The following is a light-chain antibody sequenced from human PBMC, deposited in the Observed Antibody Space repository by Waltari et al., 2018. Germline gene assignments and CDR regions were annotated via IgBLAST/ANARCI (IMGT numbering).Light chain of an antibody. Sequence: QSVLPQPPSVSAAPGQTVTIPCSGSSPNIGNTYVSWYQQLPGTAPKLRIYANNKRPSGIPDRFSGSKSGTSATLGITGLQTGDEADYYCGTWDSSLSAVVFGGGTKLTVL. V-gene: IGLV1-51*01. J-gene: IGLJ2*01. CDR2: ANN. CDR3: GTWDSSLSAVV. CDR1: SPNIGNTY.